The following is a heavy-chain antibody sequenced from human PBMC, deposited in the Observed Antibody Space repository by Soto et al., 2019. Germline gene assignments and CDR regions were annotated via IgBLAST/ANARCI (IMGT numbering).Heavy chain of an antibody. J-gene: IGHJ4*02. Sequence: GASVKVSCKASGGTFSSYAXSWVRQAPGQGLEWMGGIIPIFGTANYAQKFQGRVTITADKSTSTAYMELSSLRSEDTAVYYCARVTQAGAGTLDYWGQGTLVTVSS. CDR2: IIPIFGTA. D-gene: IGHD6-19*01. CDR3: ARVTQAGAGTLDY. V-gene: IGHV1-69*06. CDR1: GGTFSSYA.